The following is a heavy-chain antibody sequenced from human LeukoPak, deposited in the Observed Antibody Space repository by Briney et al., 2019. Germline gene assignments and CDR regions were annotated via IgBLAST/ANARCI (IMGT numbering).Heavy chain of an antibody. D-gene: IGHD1-26*01. CDR1: GFTFSSYA. V-gene: IGHV3-23*01. CDR3: AKDDVVGATGDLDY. CDR2: ISGSGGGT. J-gene: IGHJ4*02. Sequence: GGSLRLSCAASGFTFSSYAMSWVRQAPGKGMEWVSAISGSGGGTYYADSVKGRFTISRDNSKNTLYLQMNSLRAEDTAVYYCAKDDVVGATGDLDYWGQGTLVTVSS.